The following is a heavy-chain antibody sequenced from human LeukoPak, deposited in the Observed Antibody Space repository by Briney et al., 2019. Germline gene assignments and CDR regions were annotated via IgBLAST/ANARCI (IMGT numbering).Heavy chain of an antibody. Sequence: SETLSLTCAVYGGSFSDYSWTWIRQPPGKGLEWIGEINHSGGTNHNPSLMSRVTMSVDTSKNQFSLKLSSVTAADTAVYYCANYYGGNSGWFDPWGQGTLVTVSS. D-gene: IGHD4-23*01. V-gene: IGHV4-34*01. CDR1: GGSFSDYS. CDR2: INHSGGT. J-gene: IGHJ5*02. CDR3: ANYYGGNSGWFDP.